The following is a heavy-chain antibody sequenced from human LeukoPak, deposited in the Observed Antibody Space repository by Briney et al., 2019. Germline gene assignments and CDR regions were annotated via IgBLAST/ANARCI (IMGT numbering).Heavy chain of an antibody. CDR2: IYYSGST. CDR3: ARDSYSWFDP. CDR1: GGSISSYY. Sequence: SETLSLTCTVSGGSISSYYWSWIRQPPGKGLEWIGYIYYSGSTNYNPSLKSRVTISVDTSKNQFSLKLRSVTAAGTAVYYCARDSYSWFDPWGQGTLVTVSS. V-gene: IGHV4-59*01. J-gene: IGHJ5*02.